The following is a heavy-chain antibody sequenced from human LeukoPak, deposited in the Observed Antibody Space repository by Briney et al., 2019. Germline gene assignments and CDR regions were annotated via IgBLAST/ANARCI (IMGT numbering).Heavy chain of an antibody. CDR2: ISSSSSYI. V-gene: IGHV3-21*01. Sequence: GGSLRLSCAASGFTFSSYSMNWVRQAPGKGLEWVSSISSSSSYIYYADSVKGRFTISRDNAKNSLYLQMNSLRAEDTAVYHCASAYGSGSYSYDYWGQGTLVTVSS. CDR3: ASAYGSGSYSYDY. J-gene: IGHJ4*02. CDR1: GFTFSSYS. D-gene: IGHD3-10*01.